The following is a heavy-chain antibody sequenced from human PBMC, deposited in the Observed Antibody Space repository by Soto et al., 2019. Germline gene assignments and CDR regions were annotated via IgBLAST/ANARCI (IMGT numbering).Heavy chain of an antibody. CDR1: GGTFSSYA. D-gene: IGHD1-26*01. CDR2: IIPIFGTA. Sequence: EASVKVSFRASGGTFSSYAISWVRQAPGQGLEWMGGIIPIFGTANYAQKFQGRVTITADESTSTAYMELSSLRSEDTAVYYCARSPRSGSYDGASHYWGQGTLVTVSS. J-gene: IGHJ4*02. CDR3: ARSPRSGSYDGASHY. V-gene: IGHV1-69*13.